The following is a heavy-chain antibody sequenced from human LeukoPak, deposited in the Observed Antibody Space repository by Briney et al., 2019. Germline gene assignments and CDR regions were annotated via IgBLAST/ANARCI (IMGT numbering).Heavy chain of an antibody. CDR3: ARACSNYDILTGYYTPSDAFDI. Sequence: DTLSLTRSVSGLSLRSYYSMWIRPPAEGGGECIGCIYTSGSTNYNPSLKSRVTISVDTSKNQFSLKLSSVTAADTAVYYCARACSNYDILTGYYTPSDAFDIWGQGTMVTVSS. V-gene: IGHV4-4*07. CDR2: IYTSGST. D-gene: IGHD3-9*01. CDR1: GLSLRSYY. J-gene: IGHJ3*02.